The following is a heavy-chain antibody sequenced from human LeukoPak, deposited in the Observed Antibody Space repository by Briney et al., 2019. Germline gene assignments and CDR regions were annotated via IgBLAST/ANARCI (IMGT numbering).Heavy chain of an antibody. J-gene: IGHJ3*02. CDR3: ARDGLRGAFDI. D-gene: IGHD5-18*01. Sequence: SETLPLTCTVSGGSISSGGYYWSWIRQPPGKGLEWIGYIYHSGSTYYNPSLKSRVTISVDRSKNQFSLKLSSVTAADTAVYYCARDGLRGAFDIWGQGTMVTVSS. CDR2: IYHSGST. V-gene: IGHV4-30-2*01. CDR1: GGSISSGGYY.